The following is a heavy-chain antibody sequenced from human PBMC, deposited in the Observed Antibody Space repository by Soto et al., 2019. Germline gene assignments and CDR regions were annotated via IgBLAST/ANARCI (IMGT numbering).Heavy chain of an antibody. V-gene: IGHV4-39*01. CDR1: GVSISSSSYY. CDR3: ARGTPRITIFGVTNWFDP. Sequence: SETLSLTCTVSGVSISSSSYYWGWIRQPPGKGLEWIGSIYYSGSTYYNPSLKSRVTISVDTSKNQFSLKLSSVTAADTAVYYCARGTPRITIFGVTNWFDPWGQGTLVTVSS. J-gene: IGHJ5*02. D-gene: IGHD3-3*01. CDR2: IYYSGST.